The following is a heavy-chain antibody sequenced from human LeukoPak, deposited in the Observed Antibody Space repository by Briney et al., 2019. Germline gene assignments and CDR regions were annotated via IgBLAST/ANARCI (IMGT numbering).Heavy chain of an antibody. D-gene: IGHD3-10*01. V-gene: IGHV4-59*08. J-gene: IGHJ4*02. CDR3: ARLRPHYYGSGSYYAPFDY. CDR2: IYYSGST. Sequence: SETLSLTCTVSGGSISSYYWSWIRQPPGKGLEWIGYIYYSGSTNYNPSLKSRVTISVDTSKNQFSLKLSSATAADTAVYYCARLRPHYYGSGSYYAPFDYWGQGTLVTVSS. CDR1: GGSISSYY.